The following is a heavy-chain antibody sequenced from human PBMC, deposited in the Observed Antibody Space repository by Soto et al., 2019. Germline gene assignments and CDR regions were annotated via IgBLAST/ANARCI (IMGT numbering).Heavy chain of an antibody. CDR1: GFTFSNAW. CDR3: ASPSSYCSGGSCYDY. D-gene: IGHD2-15*01. Sequence: GGSLRLSCAASGFTFSNAWINWVRQAPGKGLEWVGRIKSKTDGGTTDFAAPVKGRFAISRDDSKNTLYLQMNSLRAEDTAVYYCASPSSYCSGGSCYDYWGQGTLVTVSS. V-gene: IGHV3-15*07. CDR2: IKSKTDGGTT. J-gene: IGHJ4*02.